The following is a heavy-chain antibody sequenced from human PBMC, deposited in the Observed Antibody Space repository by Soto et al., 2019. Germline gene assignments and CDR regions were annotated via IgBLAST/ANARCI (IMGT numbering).Heavy chain of an antibody. Sequence: SETLSLSCTVSGGSISSYYWSWIRKPPGKGLEWIAHIYSTGTANYNPSLRSRVIISVDTSKNQFSLKLRSVTAADTAVYYCARVSLGYIHGNFASWGQGTLVTVSS. J-gene: IGHJ4*02. CDR3: ARVSLGYIHGNFAS. D-gene: IGHD5-18*01. V-gene: IGHV4-59*01. CDR2: IYSTGTA. CDR1: GGSISSYY.